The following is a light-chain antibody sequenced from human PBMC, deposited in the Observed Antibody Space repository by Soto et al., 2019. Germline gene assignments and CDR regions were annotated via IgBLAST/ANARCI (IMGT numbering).Light chain of an antibody. CDR2: DAS. CDR3: RQSYSTPFT. CDR1: QSISSY. Sequence: DIQMTQSPSSLSASVGARVTITCRASQSISSYLNWYQQKPGKAPKLLIYDASSLQSGVPSRFSGSGSGTDFTLTISSLQPEDFATYYCRQSYSTPFTSGPGTNVAIQ. J-gene: IGKJ3*01. V-gene: IGKV1-39*01.